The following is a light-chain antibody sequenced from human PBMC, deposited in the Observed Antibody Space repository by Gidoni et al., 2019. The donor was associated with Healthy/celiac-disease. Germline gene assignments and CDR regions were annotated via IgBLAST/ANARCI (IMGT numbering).Light chain of an antibody. CDR1: LGDTDD. CDR3: LQHNSYPLT. Sequence: HTTQLPPPLSTSLCHTVLITCRSRLGDTDDLSCYQHKPGKSPQRLIYDASSLLSGVPARFSGSGSGTEFTLTISRLQPEDFATYYCLQHNSYPLTFGGGTKVEIK. CDR2: DAS. J-gene: IGKJ4*01. V-gene: IGKV1-17*01.